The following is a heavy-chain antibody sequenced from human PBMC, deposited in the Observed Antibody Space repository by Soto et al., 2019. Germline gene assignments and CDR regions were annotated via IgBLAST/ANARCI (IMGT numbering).Heavy chain of an antibody. CDR1: GGSISSYY. CDR2: IYYSGST. D-gene: IGHD2-21*01. CDR3: ARWPARAPGVVGDTSPGAFDI. V-gene: IGHV4-59*01. Sequence: QVQLQESGPGLVKPSETLSLTCTVSGGSISSYYWSWIRQPPGKGLEWIGYIYYSGSTNYNPSLKSRVTISVDTSKNQFSLKLSSVTAADTAVYYCARWPARAPGVVGDTSPGAFDIWGQGTMVTVSS. J-gene: IGHJ3*02.